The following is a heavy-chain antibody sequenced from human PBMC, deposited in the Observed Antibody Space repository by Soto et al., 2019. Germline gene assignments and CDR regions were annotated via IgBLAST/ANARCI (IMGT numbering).Heavy chain of an antibody. V-gene: IGHV3-30*18. CDR1: GFTFSGYV. Sequence: GGSLRLSCSATGFTFSGYVMHWVRHVPGKGLEWVAVISFDGSNKYYADSVKGRFTISRDNSKNTLYLQMNSLRAEDTAVYYCAKDGALGIAVAGTNNWFDPWGQGT. CDR3: AKDGALGIAVAGTNNWFDP. J-gene: IGHJ5*02. D-gene: IGHD6-19*01. CDR2: ISFDGSNK.